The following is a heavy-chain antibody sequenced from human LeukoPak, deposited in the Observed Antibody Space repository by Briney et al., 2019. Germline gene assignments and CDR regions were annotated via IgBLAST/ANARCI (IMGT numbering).Heavy chain of an antibody. D-gene: IGHD3-10*01. CDR2: ISHDGSNK. V-gene: IGHV3-30*03. CDR3: ATGFPVRGKPNPYAFDI. Sequence: PGGSLRLSCAASGFTFSSYGMHWVRQAPGKGLEWVAVISHDGSNKYYADSVKGRFTISRDNSRNTVYLQMNSLRAEDTAVYYCATGFPVRGKPNPYAFDIWGQGTMVTVSS. CDR1: GFTFSSYG. J-gene: IGHJ3*02.